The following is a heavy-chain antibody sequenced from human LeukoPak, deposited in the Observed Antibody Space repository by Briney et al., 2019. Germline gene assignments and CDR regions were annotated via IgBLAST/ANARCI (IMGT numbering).Heavy chain of an antibody. CDR2: ISSNGATT. J-gene: IGHJ4*02. CDR3: VRRGYNYGYDY. V-gene: IGHV3-64D*06. CDR1: GFTFSSYA. Sequence: GGSLRLSCSASGFTFSSYAMHWVRQAPGKGLEYVSSISSNGATTYYAGSVKDRFTISRDNSKNTLYLQMSSLRAEDTAVYYCVRRGYNYGYDYWGQGTLVTVSS. D-gene: IGHD5-18*01.